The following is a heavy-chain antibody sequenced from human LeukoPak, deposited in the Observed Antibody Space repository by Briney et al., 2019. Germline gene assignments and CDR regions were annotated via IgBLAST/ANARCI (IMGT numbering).Heavy chain of an antibody. CDR3: ARGGQDDVDGNYDYVWGSPHDY. CDR1: GYTFTSYG. V-gene: IGHV1-18*01. Sequence: ASVKVSCKASGYTFTSYGISWVRQAPGEGLEWMGWISAYNGNTNYAQKLQGRVTITTDTSTSTAYIELRSLRSDDTAVYYCARGGQDDVDGNYDYVWGSPHDYWGQGTLVTVSS. D-gene: IGHD3-16*01. J-gene: IGHJ4*02. CDR2: ISAYNGNT.